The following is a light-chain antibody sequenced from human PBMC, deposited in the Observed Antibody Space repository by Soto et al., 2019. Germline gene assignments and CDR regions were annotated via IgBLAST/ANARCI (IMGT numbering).Light chain of an antibody. CDR2: EGS. CDR1: SSDVGSYHL. V-gene: IGLV2-23*01. CDR3: CSYAGSSTVV. J-gene: IGLJ2*01. Sequence: QSALTQPASVSVSPGQSITISCTGTSSDVGSYHLVSWYQQHPGKAPKLMIYEGSKRPSGVSNRFSGSKSGNTASLTISGLQAEDEADYYCCSYAGSSTVVFGGGTKLTVL.